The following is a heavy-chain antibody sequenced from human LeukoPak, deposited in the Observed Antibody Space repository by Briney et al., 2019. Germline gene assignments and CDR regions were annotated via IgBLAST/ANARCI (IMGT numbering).Heavy chain of an antibody. J-gene: IGHJ4*02. CDR3: AKGSCTSTSCPLDY. V-gene: IGHV3-23*01. CDR1: GFTFSSYA. Sequence: GRSLRLSCAASGFTFSSYAMTWVRQAPGKGLEWVSTISGSVGSTYYADSVKGRFTISRDNSKNTLYLQMNSLRAEDTAVYYCAKGSCTSTSCPLDYWGQGTLVTVSS. CDR2: ISGSVGST. D-gene: IGHD2-2*01.